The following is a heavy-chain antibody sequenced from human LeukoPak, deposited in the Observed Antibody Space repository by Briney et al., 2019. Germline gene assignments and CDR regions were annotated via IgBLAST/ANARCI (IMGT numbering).Heavy chain of an antibody. CDR2: IYHSGST. Sequence: SETLSLTCTVSGGSISSGGYSWSWIRQPPGKGLEWIGYIYHSGSTYYNPSLKSRVTISVDRFKNQFSLRLSSVTAADTAVYYCARLSQYCSGGSCYGNYFDYWGQGTLVTVSS. D-gene: IGHD2-15*01. V-gene: IGHV4-30-2*01. J-gene: IGHJ4*02. CDR1: GGSISSGGYS. CDR3: ARLSQYCSGGSCYGNYFDY.